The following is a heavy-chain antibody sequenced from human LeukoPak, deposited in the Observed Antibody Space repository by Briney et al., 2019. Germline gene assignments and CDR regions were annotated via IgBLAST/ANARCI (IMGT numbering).Heavy chain of an antibody. Sequence: ASVQVSCKASGYTFTSYAMHWVRQAPGQRLEWIGWINAGNGNTKYSQKFQGRVTITRDTSASTAYMELSSLRSEDTAVYYCARGPGGVVPAAMSYYYYYMDVWGKGTTVTVSS. D-gene: IGHD2-2*01. CDR1: GYTFTSYA. CDR3: ARGPGGVVPAAMSYYYYYMDV. V-gene: IGHV1-3*01. J-gene: IGHJ6*03. CDR2: INAGNGNT.